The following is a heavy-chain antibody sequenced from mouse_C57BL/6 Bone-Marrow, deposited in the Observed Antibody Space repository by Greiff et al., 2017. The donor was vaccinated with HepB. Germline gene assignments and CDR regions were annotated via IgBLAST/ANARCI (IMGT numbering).Heavy chain of an antibody. CDR3: ARSLPFCYYAMDY. D-gene: IGHD6-1*01. CDR2: IYPRSGNT. V-gene: IGHV1-81*01. Sequence: VMLVESGAELARPGASVKLSCKASGYTFTSYGISWVKQRTGQGLEWIGEIYPRSGNTYYNEKFKGKATLTADKSSSTAYMELRSLTSEDSAVYFCARSLPFCYYAMDYWGQGTSVTVSS. CDR1: GYTFTSYG. J-gene: IGHJ4*01.